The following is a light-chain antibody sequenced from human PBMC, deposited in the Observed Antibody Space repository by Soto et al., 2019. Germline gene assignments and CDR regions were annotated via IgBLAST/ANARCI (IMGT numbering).Light chain of an antibody. CDR1: QSVSSSY. Sequence: EIVLTQSPGTLSLSSGERATLSCRASQSVSSSYLAWYQQKPGQAPRLLIYGASSRATGIPDRFSGSGSGKNFPLTISRLEPKDFAGYYCQQNGSTPALTFGGGTKVE. CDR2: GAS. J-gene: IGKJ4*01. V-gene: IGKV3-20*01. CDR3: QQNGSTPALT.